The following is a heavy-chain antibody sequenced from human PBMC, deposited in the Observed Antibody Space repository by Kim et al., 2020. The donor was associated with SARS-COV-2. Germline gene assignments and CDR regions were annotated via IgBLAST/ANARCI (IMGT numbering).Heavy chain of an antibody. Sequence: DSVKGRFTISRDNSKNMVYLQMNSLRAEDTALYYCAKDGPLFSSSWYYLDYWGQGILVTVSS. V-gene: IGHV3-33*06. D-gene: IGHD6-13*01. J-gene: IGHJ4*02. CDR3: AKDGPLFSSSWYYLDY.